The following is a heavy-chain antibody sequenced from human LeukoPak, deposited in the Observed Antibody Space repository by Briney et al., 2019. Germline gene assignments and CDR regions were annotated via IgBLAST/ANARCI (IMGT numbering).Heavy chain of an antibody. CDR2: ISSRGTTM. J-gene: IGHJ5*02. V-gene: IGHV3-48*01. CDR3: AKESTVTPGNVNWFDT. CDR1: GFTFSSYD. D-gene: IGHD4-17*01. Sequence: GSLRLSCAASGFTFSSYDMNWVRQAPGKGPEWVSYISSRGTTMYYADSVKGRFTISRDNSKNTLYLHMNSLRVEDTAVYYCAKESTVTPGNVNWFDTWGQGALVTVSS.